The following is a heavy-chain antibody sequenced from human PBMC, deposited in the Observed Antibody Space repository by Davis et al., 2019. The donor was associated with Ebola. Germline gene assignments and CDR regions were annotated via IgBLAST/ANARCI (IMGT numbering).Heavy chain of an antibody. CDR2: ISYDGSNK. V-gene: IGHV3-30*03. CDR3: AREGYLVATLPFDS. D-gene: IGHD3-9*01. CDR1: GFTFSSYG. J-gene: IGHJ1*01. Sequence: GGSLRLSCAASGFTFSSYGMHWVRQAPGKGLEWVAVISYDGSNKYYADSAKGRFTISRDNSKNTLYLQMNSLRAEDTAVYFCAREGYLVATLPFDSWGQGTLVTVSS.